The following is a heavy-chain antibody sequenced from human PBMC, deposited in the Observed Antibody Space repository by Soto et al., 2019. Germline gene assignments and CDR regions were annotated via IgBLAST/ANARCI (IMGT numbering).Heavy chain of an antibody. D-gene: IGHD5-12*01. CDR1: GFTASSNY. CDR2: ISGSSSYT. V-gene: IGHV3-11*06. J-gene: IGHJ4*02. CDR3: ELKWLRFGGFFDY. Sequence: GGSLRLSCAASGFTASSNYMSWVRQAPGKGLEWLSYISGSSSYTNYADSVKGRFTIFRDNAKNSLYLQINSLRVEDTAVYYCELKWLRFGGFFDYWGQGILVTVSS.